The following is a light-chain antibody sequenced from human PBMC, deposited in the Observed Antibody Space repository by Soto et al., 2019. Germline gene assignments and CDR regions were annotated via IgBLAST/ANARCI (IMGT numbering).Light chain of an antibody. J-gene: IGKJ4*01. V-gene: IGKV3-11*01. CDR2: DAS. CDR1: QGLNNY. Sequence: EIVLTQSPATLSLSPGERATLSCRASQGLNNYLAWFQQIPGQAPRLLIYDASNRATGIPARFSGSGSGTDFTLTISNLEPADFAVYYCQQRRDWPLTFGGGTKVEI. CDR3: QQRRDWPLT.